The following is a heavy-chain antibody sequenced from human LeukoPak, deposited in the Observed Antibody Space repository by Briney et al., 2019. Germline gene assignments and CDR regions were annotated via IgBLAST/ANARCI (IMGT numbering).Heavy chain of an antibody. J-gene: IGHJ4*02. Sequence: SVKVSCKASGATFSSYAISWVRQAPGQGLEWMGGIIPTFGTANYAQKFQGRVTITADESTSTAYMELSSLRSEDTAVYYCARVSGLEYSSSYAFDYWGQGTLVTVSS. CDR2: IIPTFGTA. D-gene: IGHD6-6*01. CDR3: ARVSGLEYSSSYAFDY. CDR1: GATFSSYA. V-gene: IGHV1-69*13.